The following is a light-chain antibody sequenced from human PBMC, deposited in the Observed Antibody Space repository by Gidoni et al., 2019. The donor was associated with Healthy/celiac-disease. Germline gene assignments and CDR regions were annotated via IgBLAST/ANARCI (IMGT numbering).Light chain of an antibody. CDR3: QQYNNWPRT. CDR1: QSISSN. Sequence: EIMMTPSPATPSVSPGERATLSCRASQSISSNLAWYQQKPGQAPRLLIYGASTRATGIPARFSGSGSGTEFTLTISSLQSEDFAVYYCQQYNNWPRTFGQGTKVEIK. J-gene: IGKJ1*01. CDR2: GAS. V-gene: IGKV3-15*01.